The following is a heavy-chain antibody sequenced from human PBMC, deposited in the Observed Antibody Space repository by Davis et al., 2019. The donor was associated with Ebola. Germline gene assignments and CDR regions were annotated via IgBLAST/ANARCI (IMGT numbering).Heavy chain of an antibody. CDR2: IYHSGST. J-gene: IGHJ4*02. CDR1: GGSISSSNW. D-gene: IGHD6-13*01. CDR3: ARQLIAAALPFDY. Sequence: PSETLSLTCAVSGGSISSSNWWSWVRQPPGKGLEWIGEIYHSGSTNYNPSLKSRVTISVDKSKNQFSLKLSSVTAADTAVYYCARQLIAAALPFDYWGQGTLVTVSS. V-gene: IGHV4-4*02.